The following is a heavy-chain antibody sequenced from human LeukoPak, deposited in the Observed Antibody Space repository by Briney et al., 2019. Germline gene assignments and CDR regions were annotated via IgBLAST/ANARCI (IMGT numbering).Heavy chain of an antibody. CDR1: GGSISSGGYY. CDR3: ASTYYYGSGSYLFDYYYGMDV. V-gene: IGHV4-31*03. D-gene: IGHD3-10*01. Sequence: PSQTLSLTCTVSGGSISSGGYYWSWIRQHPGKGLEWIGYIYYSGSTYYNPSLKSRVTISVDTSKNQFSLKLSSVTAADTAMSYCASTYYYGSGSYLFDYYYGMDVWGQGTTVTVSS. J-gene: IGHJ6*02. CDR2: IYYSGST.